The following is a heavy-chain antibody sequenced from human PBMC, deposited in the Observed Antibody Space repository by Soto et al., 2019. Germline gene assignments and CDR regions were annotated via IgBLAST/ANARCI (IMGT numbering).Heavy chain of an antibody. J-gene: IGHJ4*02. V-gene: IGHV1-3*05. CDR2: IIADNGNT. CDR3: ARGSGSFFPYFNY. Sequence: QVHLVQSGAEEKKPGASVKVSCKASGYTFTSYAIHWVRQAPGQRLEWMGWIIADNGNTKYSQKFQGRVTITRDVSANTASLELISLRSEDTAGYYCARGSGSFFPYFNYWSQGTLVTVSS. CDR1: GYTFTSYA. D-gene: IGHD1-26*01.